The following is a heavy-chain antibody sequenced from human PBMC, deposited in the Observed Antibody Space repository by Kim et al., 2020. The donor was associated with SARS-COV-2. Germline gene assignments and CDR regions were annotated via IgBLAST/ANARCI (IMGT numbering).Heavy chain of an antibody. CDR3: AREGTMGLGTTPAFDI. J-gene: IGHJ3*02. V-gene: IGHV4-31*02. D-gene: IGHD1-1*01. Sequence: SLKSRVTISVDTSKNQFSLKLSSVTAADTAVYYCAREGTMGLGTTPAFDIWGQGTMVTVSS.